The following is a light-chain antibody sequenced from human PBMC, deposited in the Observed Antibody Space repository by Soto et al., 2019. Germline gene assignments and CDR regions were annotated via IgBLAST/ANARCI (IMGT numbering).Light chain of an antibody. J-gene: IGKJ5*01. CDR3: QQANSFLPIT. Sequence: DIQMTQSPYSLSASVGDRVTITCRASQGISTSLSWYQQKPGKAPKLLIYAASSLQSGVPSRFSGSGSGTDFTLTISSLQPEDFATYYCQQANSFLPITFGQGTRLEIK. V-gene: IGKV1-12*01. CDR1: QGISTS. CDR2: AAS.